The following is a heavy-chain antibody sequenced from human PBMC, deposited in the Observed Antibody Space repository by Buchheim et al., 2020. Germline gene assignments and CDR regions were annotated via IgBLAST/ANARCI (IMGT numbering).Heavy chain of an antibody. Sequence: QVQLVESGGGVVQPGRSLRLSCAASGCTFSSYGMHWVRQAPGKGLEWVAVIWYDGSNKYYADSVKGRFTISRDNSKNTLYLQMNSLRAEDTAVYYCARETYYYDSSGYYFLESYYYYYYGMDVWGQGTT. V-gene: IGHV3-33*01. J-gene: IGHJ6*02. CDR1: GCTFSSYG. CDR3: ARETYYYDSSGYYFLESYYYYYYGMDV. CDR2: IWYDGSNK. D-gene: IGHD3-22*01.